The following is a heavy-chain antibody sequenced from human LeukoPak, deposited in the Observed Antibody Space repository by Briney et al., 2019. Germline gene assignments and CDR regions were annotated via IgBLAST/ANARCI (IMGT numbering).Heavy chain of an antibody. CDR3: ARSDYDFWSGYHYYYYYMDV. Sequence: SETLSLTCTVSGGSISSYYWSWVRQPAGKGLEWIGRIYNSGSTNYNPSLKSRVTMSVDTSKNQFSLKLSSVTAADTAVYYCARSDYDFWSGYHYYYYYMDVWGKGTTVTVSS. V-gene: IGHV4-4*07. CDR2: IYNSGST. CDR1: GGSISSYY. J-gene: IGHJ6*03. D-gene: IGHD3-3*01.